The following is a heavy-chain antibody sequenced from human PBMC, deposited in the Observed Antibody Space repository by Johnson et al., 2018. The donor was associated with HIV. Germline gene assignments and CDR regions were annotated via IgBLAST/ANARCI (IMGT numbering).Heavy chain of an antibody. D-gene: IGHD2-15*01. Sequence: QVQLVESGGGVVQPGRSLRLSCAASGFTFSSYAMHWVRQAPGKGLEWVAVISYDGSNKYYADSVKGRFTISRDNSKNTLYLQMNRLRAEDTAVYYCAREPLSSGGGDDAFDIWGQGTMVTVSS. CDR1: GFTFSSYA. J-gene: IGHJ3*02. CDR2: ISYDGSNK. CDR3: AREPLSSGGGDDAFDI. V-gene: IGHV3-30-3*01.